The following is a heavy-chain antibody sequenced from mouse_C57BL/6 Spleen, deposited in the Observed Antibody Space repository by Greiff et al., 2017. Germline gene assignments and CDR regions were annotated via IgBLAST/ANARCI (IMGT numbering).Heavy chain of an antibody. CDR3: ARYCDYDGGDFDY. J-gene: IGHJ2*01. Sequence: QVQLQQSGAELMKPGASVKLSCKATGYTFTGYWIEWVKQRPGHGLEWIGEILPGGGSTNYNEKIKGKATFTAETSPSTTFIQLSSLTTEDSAIYYCARYCDYDGGDFDYWGQGTTLTVSS. D-gene: IGHD2-4*01. CDR2: ILPGGGST. V-gene: IGHV1-9*01. CDR1: GYTFTGYW.